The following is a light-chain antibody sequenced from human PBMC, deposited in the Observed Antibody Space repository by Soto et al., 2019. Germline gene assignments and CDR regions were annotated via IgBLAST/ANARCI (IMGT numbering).Light chain of an antibody. J-gene: IGKJ1*01. CDR1: QSIGSY. CDR3: HQSYSTPQT. Sequence: DILMTQSPSSLSASVGDRVTITCRASQSIGSYLHWYQQKEGRAPALLVYASSNLQSGVPSRFSGSGSATDFTLTISSLQPEDFATYYCHQSYSTPQTFGLGTKVELK. V-gene: IGKV1-39*01. CDR2: ASS.